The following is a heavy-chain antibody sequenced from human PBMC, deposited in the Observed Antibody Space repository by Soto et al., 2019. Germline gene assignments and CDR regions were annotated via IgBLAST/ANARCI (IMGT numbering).Heavy chain of an antibody. D-gene: IGHD6-19*01. CDR2: IDPSDSYT. V-gene: IGHV5-10-1*01. Sequence: GESLKISCKGSGYSFTSYWISWVRQMPGKGLEGMGRIDPSDSYTNYSPSFQGHVTISADKSISTAYLQWSSLKASDTAMYYCASHRSYSSGWIDYYYGMDVWGQGTTVTVSS. CDR1: GYSFTSYW. CDR3: ASHRSYSSGWIDYYYGMDV. J-gene: IGHJ6*02.